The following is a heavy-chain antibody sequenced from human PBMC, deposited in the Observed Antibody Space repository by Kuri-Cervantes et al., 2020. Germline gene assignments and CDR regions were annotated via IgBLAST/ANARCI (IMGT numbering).Heavy chain of an antibody. CDR1: GGSISSSNW. CDR2: IYYSGST. J-gene: IGHJ5*02. D-gene: IGHD2-15*01. CDR3: ARDMLPGYCSGGSCSGFDP. V-gene: IGHV4-4*02. Sequence: SETLSLTCAVSGGSISSSNWWSWVRQPPGKGLEWIGYIYYSGSTYYNPSLKSRVTISVDTSKNQFSLKLSSVTAADTAVYYCARDMLPGYCSGGSCSGFDPWGQGTLVTVSS.